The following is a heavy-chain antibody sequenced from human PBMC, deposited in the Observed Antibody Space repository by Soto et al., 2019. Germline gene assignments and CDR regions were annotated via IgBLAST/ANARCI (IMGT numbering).Heavy chain of an antibody. CDR3: AREYVEYSYGYSLYAFDI. D-gene: IGHD5-18*01. V-gene: IGHV3-48*01. CDR2: ISSSSSTI. J-gene: IGHJ3*02. CDR1: GFTFSSYS. Sequence: GGSLRLSCAASGFTFSSYSMNWVRQAPGKGLEWVSYISSSSSTIYYADSVKGRFTISRDNAKNSLYLQMNSLRAEDTAVYYCAREYVEYSYGYSLYAFDIWGQGTMVTVSS.